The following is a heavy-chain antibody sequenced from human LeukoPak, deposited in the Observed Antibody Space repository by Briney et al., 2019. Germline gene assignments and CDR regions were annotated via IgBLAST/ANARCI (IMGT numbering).Heavy chain of an antibody. CDR3: ARGSPVDY. CDR1: GFTFSDYW. CDR2: IKQDGREK. Sequence: GGSLRLSCVASGFTFSDYWMTWVRQAPGKGLEGVANIKQDGREKDYVDSVKGRFTISRDNAKNSLYLQMNTLRAEDTAVYYCARGSPVDYWGQGTLVTVSS. V-gene: IGHV3-7*01. J-gene: IGHJ4*02.